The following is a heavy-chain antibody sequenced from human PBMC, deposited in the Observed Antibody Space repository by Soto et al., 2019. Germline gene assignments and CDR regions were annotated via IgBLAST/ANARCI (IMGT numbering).Heavy chain of an antibody. D-gene: IGHD2-2*01. J-gene: IGHJ5*02. CDR3: TSRYCSSASCHT. Sequence: EVQLVESGGGLVQPGGSLKLSCVASRYTFSGSAFHWVRQASGKGLEWVGRIRGKANSYETAYAESVKGRFTISRDDSKNTAFLQMNSLKTEDTAVYYCTSRYCSSASCHTWGQGTRVTVSS. V-gene: IGHV3-73*01. CDR2: IRGKANSYET. CDR1: RYTFSGSA.